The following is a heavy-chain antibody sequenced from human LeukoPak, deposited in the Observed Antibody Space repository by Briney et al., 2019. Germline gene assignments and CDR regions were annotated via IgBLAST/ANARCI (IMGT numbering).Heavy chain of an antibody. Sequence: PSETLSLTCAVYGGSFSGYYWSWIRQPPGKGLEWIGEINHSGSTNYNPSLKSRVTISVDTSKNQFSLKLSSVTAADTAVYYCARAVTRQRITMVRGVTGNFDYWGQGTLVTVSS. V-gene: IGHV4-34*01. CDR1: GGSFSGYY. J-gene: IGHJ4*02. D-gene: IGHD3-10*01. CDR3: ARAVTRQRITMVRGVTGNFDY. CDR2: INHSGST.